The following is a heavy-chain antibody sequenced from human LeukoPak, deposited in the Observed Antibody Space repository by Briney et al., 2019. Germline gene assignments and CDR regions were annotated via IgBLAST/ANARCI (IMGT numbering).Heavy chain of an antibody. D-gene: IGHD6-25*01. CDR1: GFTFTSSA. J-gene: IGHJ4*02. V-gene: IGHV1-58*02. CDR3: AAVSYSTGSYYFDY. Sequence: SVKVSCKASGFTFTSSAMQWVRQARGQRLEWIGWIVVGSGNTNYAQKFQERVTITRDMSTSTAYMELSSLRSEDTAVYYCAAVSYSTGSYYFDYWGQGTLVTVSS. CDR2: IVVGSGNT.